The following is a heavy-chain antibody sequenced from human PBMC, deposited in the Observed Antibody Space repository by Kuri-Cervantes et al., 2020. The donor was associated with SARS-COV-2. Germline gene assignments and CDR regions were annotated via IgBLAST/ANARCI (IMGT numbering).Heavy chain of an antibody. V-gene: IGHV4-4*07. CDR3: ARHDYGEGRGAFDI. D-gene: IGHD4-17*01. Sequence: SETLSLTCTVSGGSISSYYWSWIRQPAGKGLEWIGRIYTSGSTNYNPSLKSRVTMSVDTSENQFSLKLSSVTAADTAVYYCARHDYGEGRGAFDIWGQGTMVTVSS. J-gene: IGHJ3*02. CDR2: IYTSGST. CDR1: GGSISSYY.